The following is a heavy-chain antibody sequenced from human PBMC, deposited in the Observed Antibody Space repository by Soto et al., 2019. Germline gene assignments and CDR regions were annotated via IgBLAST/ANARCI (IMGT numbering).Heavy chain of an antibody. J-gene: IGHJ2*01. D-gene: IGHD3-22*01. V-gene: IGHV3-23*01. CDR1: GFSFSSYA. CDR3: AKRPYDSDWYFDL. Sequence: PGGSLRLSCAASGFSFSSYAMSWVRQAPGKGLEWVSGISGSGGSTYYADSVKGRFTISRDNSKNTLYLQMNSLGAEDTAVYYCAKRPYDSDWYFDLWGRGTLVTVSS. CDR2: ISGSGGST.